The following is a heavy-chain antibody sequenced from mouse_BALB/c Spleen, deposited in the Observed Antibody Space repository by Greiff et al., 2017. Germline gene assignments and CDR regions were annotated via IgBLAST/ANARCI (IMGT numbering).Heavy chain of an antibody. Sequence: QVQLQQSGAELVKPGASVKLSCKASGYTFTSYYMYWVKQRPGQGLEWIGEINPSNGGTNFNEKFKSKATMTVDKSSSTAYMQLSSLTSEDSAVYYCTMGGNYSWYFDVWGAGTTVTVSS. CDR2: INPSNGGT. J-gene: IGHJ1*01. CDR1: GYTFTSYY. CDR3: TMGGNYSWYFDV. V-gene: IGHV1S81*02. D-gene: IGHD2-1*01.